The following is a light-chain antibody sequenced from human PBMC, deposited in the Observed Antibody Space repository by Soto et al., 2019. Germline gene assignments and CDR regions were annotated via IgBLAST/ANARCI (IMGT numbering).Light chain of an antibody. CDR2: SSS. Sequence: DTQMTQSPSTLSASVGDRVTITCRASETISTWLAWYQQKPGQAPKLLIYSSSFLESGVPSRFSGSGSGTEFPLIISSLQPDDFAPYYCLQYNDYSWTFGQGTKVQIK. J-gene: IGKJ1*01. V-gene: IGKV1-5*01. CDR1: ETISTW. CDR3: LQYNDYSWT.